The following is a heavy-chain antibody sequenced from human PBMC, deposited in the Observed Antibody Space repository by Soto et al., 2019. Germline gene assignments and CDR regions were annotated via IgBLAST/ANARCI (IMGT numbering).Heavy chain of an antibody. J-gene: IGHJ5*01. Sequence: ASVKVSCKASGYTFTSYGINWVRQAPGQGLEWMGWISAYNGNTNYAQKLQGRVTMTTDTSTSTAYMELRSLRSDDTAVYYCARSLMIVRWFDPRAQGSLVTVSS. V-gene: IGHV1-18*01. CDR2: ISAYNGNT. CDR1: GYTFTSYG. D-gene: IGHD3-22*01. CDR3: ARSLMIVRWFDP.